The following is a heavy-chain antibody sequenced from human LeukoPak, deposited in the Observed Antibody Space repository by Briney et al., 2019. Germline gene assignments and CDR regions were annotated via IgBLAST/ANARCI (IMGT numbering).Heavy chain of an antibody. J-gene: IGHJ3*02. V-gene: IGHV1-8*01. CDR3: ARGKAVRQSDAFDI. CDR1: GYTFTSYD. Sequence: GASVKVSCKASGYTFTSYDINWVRQATGQGLEWMGWMNPNSGYTGYAQKFQGRVIFTRNTSINTAYMELSGLTSEDTAVYYCARGKAVRQSDAFDIWGQGTMVTFSS. D-gene: IGHD6-6*01. CDR2: MNPNSGYT.